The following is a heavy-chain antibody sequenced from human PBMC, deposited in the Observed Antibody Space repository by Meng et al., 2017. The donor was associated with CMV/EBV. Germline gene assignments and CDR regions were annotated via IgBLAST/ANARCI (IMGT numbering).Heavy chain of an antibody. V-gene: IGHV3-73*01. CDR1: GFTFSGSA. Sequence: GESLKISCAASGFTFSGSAMHWVRQASGKGLEWVGRIRSKANSYATACAASVKGRFTISRDDSKNTAYLQMNSLKTEDTAVYYCTTNSYLGYCSSTSCVGYWGQGTLVTVSS. J-gene: IGHJ4*02. D-gene: IGHD2-2*01. CDR2: IRSKANSYAT. CDR3: TTNSYLGYCSSTSCVGY.